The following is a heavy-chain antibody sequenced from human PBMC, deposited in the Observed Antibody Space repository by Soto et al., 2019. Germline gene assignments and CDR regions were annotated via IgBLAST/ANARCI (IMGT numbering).Heavy chain of an antibody. J-gene: IGHJ3*01. CDR1: GFSLTTSGVG. Sequence: SGPTLVNPTQTLTLTCSFSGFSLTTSGVGVGWIRQPPGKALEWLAHIYWSGDEHYRPSLKSRLSITKDASKNQVVLTMTNMDPVDTATYYCARGIATRPVFAFDVWGQGTRVTVSS. V-gene: IGHV2-5*01. CDR2: IYWSGDE. CDR3: ARGIATRPVFAFDV. D-gene: IGHD6-6*01.